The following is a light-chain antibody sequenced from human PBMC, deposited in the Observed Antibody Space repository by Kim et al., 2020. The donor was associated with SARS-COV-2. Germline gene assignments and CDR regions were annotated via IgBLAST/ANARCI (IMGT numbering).Light chain of an antibody. V-gene: IGLV1-51*01. J-gene: IGLJ1*01. CDR2: DDN. CDR3: GTWDNSQRAFV. CDR1: SSNIGNNY. Sequence: QKVTIACSGSSSNIGNNYVSWYQQQLPGTAPKLLIYDDNKRPSGIPDRFSGSKSGTSATLGITGLQTGDEADYYCGTWDNSQRAFVFGSGTKVTVL.